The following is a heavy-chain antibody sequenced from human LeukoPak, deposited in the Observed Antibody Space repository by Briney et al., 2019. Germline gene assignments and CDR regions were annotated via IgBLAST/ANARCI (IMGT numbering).Heavy chain of an antibody. Sequence: SETLSLTCAVYGGSFSGYYWSWIRQPPGKGLEWIGEINHSGSTNYNPSLTSRVTISVDTSKNQFSLKLSSVTAADTAVYYCARARYYYGSGSYRYFDYWGQGTLVTVSS. V-gene: IGHV4-34*01. D-gene: IGHD3-10*01. CDR1: GGSFSGYY. CDR2: INHSGST. J-gene: IGHJ4*02. CDR3: ARARYYYGSGSYRYFDY.